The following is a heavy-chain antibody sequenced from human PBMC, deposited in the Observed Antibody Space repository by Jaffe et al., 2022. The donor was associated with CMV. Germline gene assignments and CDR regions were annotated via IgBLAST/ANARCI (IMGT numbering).Heavy chain of an antibody. V-gene: IGHV4-59*01. CDR2: IYYSGST. CDR3: ARADFGPPYYYYYYMDV. Sequence: QVQLQESGPGLVKPSETLSLTCTVSGGSISSYYWSWIRQPPGKGLEWIGYIYYSGSTNYNPSLKSRVTISVDTSKNQFSLKLSSVTAADTAVYYCARADFGPPYYYYYYMDVWGKGTTVTVSS. J-gene: IGHJ6*03. D-gene: IGHD3-10*01. CDR1: GGSISSYY.